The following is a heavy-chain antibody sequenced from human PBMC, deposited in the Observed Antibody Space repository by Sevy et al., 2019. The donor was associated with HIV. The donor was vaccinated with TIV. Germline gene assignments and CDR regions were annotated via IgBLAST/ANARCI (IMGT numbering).Heavy chain of an antibody. D-gene: IGHD6-13*01. J-gene: IGHJ4*02. CDR3: ARDVAAAGTFDY. Sequence: GGSLRLSCAASGFTFSSYSMNWVRQAPGKGLEWVSSISSSSSYIYYADSVKGRFTISRDNAKNSLYLQMNSLRAEDTAVYYCARDVAAAGTFDYWGQGTMVTVSS. CDR2: ISSSSSYI. CDR1: GFTFSSYS. V-gene: IGHV3-21*01.